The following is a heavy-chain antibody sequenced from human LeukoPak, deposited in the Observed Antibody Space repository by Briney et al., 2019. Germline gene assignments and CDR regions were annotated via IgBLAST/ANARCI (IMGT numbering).Heavy chain of an antibody. D-gene: IGHD3-3*02. CDR1: GYTFTSYG. CDR2: ISAYNGNT. Sequence: ASVKVSCKASGYTFTSYGISWVRQAPGQGLEWRGWISAYNGNTNYAQKLHGRVTMTTDTYTSTAYMELRSLRSDDTAVYYCARETTPIFGVVISRQHFDYWGQGTLVTVSS. J-gene: IGHJ4*02. V-gene: IGHV1-18*01. CDR3: ARETTPIFGVVISRQHFDY.